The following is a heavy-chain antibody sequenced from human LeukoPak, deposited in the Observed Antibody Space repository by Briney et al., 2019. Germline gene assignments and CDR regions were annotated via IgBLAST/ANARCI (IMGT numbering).Heavy chain of an antibody. D-gene: IGHD5-12*01. CDR2: ISSSTSYT. CDR3: ARDGMSDYDYFDY. CDR1: GFTFSDYY. J-gene: IGHJ4*02. V-gene: IGHV3-11*05. Sequence: GGSLRLSCAASGFTFSDYYMSWIRQAPGKGLEWVSYISSSTSYTNYADSVKGRFTISRDNAKNSLYLHMNSPRAEDTAVYYCARDGMSDYDYFDYWGQGTLVTVSS.